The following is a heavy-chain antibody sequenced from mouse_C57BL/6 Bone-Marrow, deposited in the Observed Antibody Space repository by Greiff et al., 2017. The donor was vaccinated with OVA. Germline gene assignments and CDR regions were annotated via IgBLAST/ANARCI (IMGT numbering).Heavy chain of an antibody. Sequence: VQLQQSGPVLVKPGASVKMSCKASGYTFTDYYMNWVKQSHGKSLEWIGVINPYNGGTSYNQKFKGKATLTVDQSSSTAYMELNILTSEDSAIYYCARCYGAGYFDVWGTGTTVTVSS. CDR2: INPYNGGT. D-gene: IGHD1-1*01. V-gene: IGHV1-19*01. J-gene: IGHJ1*03. CDR1: GYTFTDYY. CDR3: ARCYGAGYFDV.